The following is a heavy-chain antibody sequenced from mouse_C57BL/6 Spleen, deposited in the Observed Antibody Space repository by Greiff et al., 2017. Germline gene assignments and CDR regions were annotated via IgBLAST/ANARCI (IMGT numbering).Heavy chain of an antibody. J-gene: IGHJ2*01. Sequence: DVKLQESGPGLVKPSQSLSLTCSVTGYSITSGYYWNWIRQFPGNKLEWMGYISYDGSNNYNPSLKNRISITRDTSKNQFFLKLNSVTTEDTATYYCAIEEGYSRFDYWGQGTTLTVSS. D-gene: IGHD2-12*01. CDR1: GYSITSGYY. CDR2: ISYDGSN. CDR3: AIEEGYSRFDY. V-gene: IGHV3-6*01.